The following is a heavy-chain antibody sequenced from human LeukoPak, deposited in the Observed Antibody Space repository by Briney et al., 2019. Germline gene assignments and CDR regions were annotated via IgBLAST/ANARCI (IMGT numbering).Heavy chain of an antibody. CDR3: ARSPMYYYMYV. J-gene: IGHJ6*03. V-gene: IGHV3-30-3*01. CDR2: ISYDGINK. CDR1: GFTFTNYV. Sequence: PGGSLRLSCEASGFTFTNYVVHWVHQAPGKGLEWLAVISYDGINKYYADSVKGRFTISRDQSKTTVDLQMDSLGGADTAVYYCARSPMYYYMYVSGKETTVTVSS.